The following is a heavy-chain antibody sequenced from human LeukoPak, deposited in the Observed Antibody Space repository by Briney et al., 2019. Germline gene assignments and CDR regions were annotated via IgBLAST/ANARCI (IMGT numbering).Heavy chain of an antibody. Sequence: SETLSLTCTVSGGPISSYYWSWIRQPPGKGLEWIGYISASGSTNYNPSLKSRVTISVDTSKNQFSLKLSPVTAADTAVYYCARQIVVAPATMGFVGYNWFDPWAREPWSPSPQ. CDR3: ARQIVVAPATMGFVGYNWFDP. J-gene: IGHJ5*02. D-gene: IGHD2-2*01. CDR1: GGPISSYY. V-gene: IGHV4-4*09. CDR2: ISASGST.